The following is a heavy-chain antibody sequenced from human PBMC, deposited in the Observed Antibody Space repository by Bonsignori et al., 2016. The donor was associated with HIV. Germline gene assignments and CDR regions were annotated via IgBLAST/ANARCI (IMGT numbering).Heavy chain of an antibody. D-gene: IGHD1-1*01. Sequence: GSLRLSCAVSGYSISSGYYWGWIRQPPGKGLEWIGSIYHSGSTYYNPSLKSRVTISVDTSKNQFSLKLSSVTAADTAVYYCLLDDYWGPGNPGHRLL. CDR1: GYSISSGYY. CDR2: IYHSGST. CDR3: LLDDY. V-gene: IGHV4-38-2*01. J-gene: IGHJ4*02.